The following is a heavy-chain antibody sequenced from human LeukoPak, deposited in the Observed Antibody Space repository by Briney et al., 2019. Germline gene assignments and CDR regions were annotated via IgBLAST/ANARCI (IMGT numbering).Heavy chain of an antibody. V-gene: IGHV3-23*01. J-gene: IGHJ4*02. CDR3: AKLRSISWYASCDY. D-gene: IGHD6-13*01. Sequence: GGSLRLSCAGSGFAFNNYAMSWVRQAPGKGLEWVAAISGTGGSTYYADSVKGRFTLSRDSSKDTVYLQMNSLRTEDTAVYYCAKLRSISWYASCDYWGQGTLVTVSS. CDR1: GFAFNNYA. CDR2: ISGTGGST.